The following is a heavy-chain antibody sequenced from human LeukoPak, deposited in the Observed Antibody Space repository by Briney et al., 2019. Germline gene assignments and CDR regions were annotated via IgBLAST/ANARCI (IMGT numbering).Heavy chain of an antibody. CDR3: AREVRSGPPGDY. D-gene: IGHD6-19*01. CDR1: GYTFTSYY. V-gene: IGHV1-46*01. Sequence: GASVKVSCKASGYTFTSYYMHWVRQAPGQGLEWMGIINPSSGSTSYAQKFQGRVTMTRDTSTSTVYMELSSLRSEDTAVYYCAREVRSGPPGDYWGQGTLVTVSS. CDR2: INPSSGST. J-gene: IGHJ4*02.